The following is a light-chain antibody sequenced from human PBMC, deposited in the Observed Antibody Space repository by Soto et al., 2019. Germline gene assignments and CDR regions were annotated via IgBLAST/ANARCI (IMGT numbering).Light chain of an antibody. CDR3: QQYNKWPIT. Sequence: EIVITQSPATLSVSPGEGASLSCRASQSVRSNLAWYHQKPGQAPRLLIYRASTRAAGLPDRFSGSGSETEFTLTISSLQSEDFAVYYCQQYNKWPITFGQGTRLEIK. CDR1: QSVRSN. J-gene: IGKJ5*01. V-gene: IGKV3-15*01. CDR2: RAS.